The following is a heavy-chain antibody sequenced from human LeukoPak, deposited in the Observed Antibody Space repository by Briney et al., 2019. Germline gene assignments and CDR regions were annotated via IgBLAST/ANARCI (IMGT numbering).Heavy chain of an antibody. CDR3: AKDRITMVRGVPNDAFDI. Sequence: GGSLRLSCAASGFTFSSYAVSWVRQAPGKGLEWVSAISGSGGSTYYADSVKGRFTISRDNSKNTLYLQMNSLRAEDTAVYYCAKDRITMVRGVPNDAFDIWGQGTMVTVSS. CDR1: GFTFSSYA. CDR2: ISGSGGST. V-gene: IGHV3-23*01. J-gene: IGHJ3*02. D-gene: IGHD3-10*01.